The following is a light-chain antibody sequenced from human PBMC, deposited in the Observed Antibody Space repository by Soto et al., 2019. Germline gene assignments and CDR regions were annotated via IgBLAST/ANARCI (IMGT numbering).Light chain of an antibody. J-gene: IGKJ4*01. CDR2: GAS. CDR3: QQYASSPLT. Sequence: EIVLTQSPGTLSLSSGERATLSCRASQSVRSNYLAWYQQKPGQAPRLLIYGASSRATGIPDRFGGSGSGTDFTLTISRLEPEVFAVYYCQQYASSPLTFGGGTKVEIK. CDR1: QSVRSNY. V-gene: IGKV3-20*01.